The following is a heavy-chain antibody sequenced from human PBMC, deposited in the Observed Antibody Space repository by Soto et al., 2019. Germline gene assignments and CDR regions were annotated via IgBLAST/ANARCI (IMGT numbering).Heavy chain of an antibody. Sequence: QVQLVQSGAEVKKPGSSVKVSCKASGGTFSSYAISWVRQAPGQGLEWMGGIIPIFGTANYAQKFQGRVTITADESTSTAYMELSSLRSEDTAVYYCARSPRTYSSGNVDYYYGMDVWGQGTTVTVSS. D-gene: IGHD6-19*01. J-gene: IGHJ6*02. CDR2: IIPIFGTA. CDR1: GGTFSSYA. V-gene: IGHV1-69*12. CDR3: ARSPRTYSSGNVDYYYGMDV.